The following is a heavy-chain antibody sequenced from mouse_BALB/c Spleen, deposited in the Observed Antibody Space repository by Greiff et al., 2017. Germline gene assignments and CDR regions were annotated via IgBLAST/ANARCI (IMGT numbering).Heavy chain of an antibody. D-gene: IGHD1-1*01. J-gene: IGHJ2*01. CDR3: ARHITTVEGYYFDY. Sequence: EVKLVESGGDLVKPGGSLKLSCAASGFTFSSYGMSWVRQTPDKRLEWVATISSGGSYTYYPDSVKGRFTISRDNAKNTLYLQMSSLKSEDTAMYYCARHITTVEGYYFDYWGQGTTLTVSS. CDR2: ISSGGSYT. V-gene: IGHV5-6*01. CDR1: GFTFSSYG.